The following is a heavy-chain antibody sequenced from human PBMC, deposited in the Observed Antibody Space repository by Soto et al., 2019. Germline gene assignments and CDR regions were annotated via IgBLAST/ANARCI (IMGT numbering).Heavy chain of an antibody. J-gene: IGHJ4*02. D-gene: IGHD6-13*01. CDR2: INPSGGST. CDR3: ARDAIAAAGKGPFDY. V-gene: IGHV1-46*03. Sequence: QVQLVQSGAEVKKPGASVKVSFKASGYTFTSYYMHWVRQAPGQGLEWMGIINPSGGSTSYAQKFQGRVTMTRDTCTSTVYMGLSSLRSEDTAVYYCARDAIAAAGKGPFDYWGQGTLVTVSS. CDR1: GYTFTSYY.